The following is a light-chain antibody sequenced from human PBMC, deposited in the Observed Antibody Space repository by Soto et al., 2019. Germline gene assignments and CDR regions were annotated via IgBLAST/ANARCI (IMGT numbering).Light chain of an antibody. V-gene: IGLV2-14*01. CDR3: SSYTTSSTPCV. J-gene: IGLJ1*01. CDR1: SSDVGAYDY. CDR2: EVS. Sequence: QSALTQPASVSGSPGQSITISCTGTSSDVGAYDYVSWYQHHPGKAPKLIIYEVSNRPSGVSTRFSGSKSGNTASLTISGLQAEDEAEYYCSSYTTSSTPCVFGTGTKLTVL.